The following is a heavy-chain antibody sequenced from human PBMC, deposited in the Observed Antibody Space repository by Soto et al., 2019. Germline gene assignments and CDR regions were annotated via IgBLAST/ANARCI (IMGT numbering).Heavy chain of an antibody. CDR2: IYHSGST. CDR1: SGSISSSNW. J-gene: IGHJ4*02. Sequence: SETLSLTCAVSSGSISSSNWWSWVRQPPGKGLEWIGEIYHSGSTNYNPSLKSRVTISVDKSKNQFSLKLSSVTAADTAVYYCARKRAEYDYGDYEGFDYWGQGTLVTVSS. V-gene: IGHV4-4*02. CDR3: ARKRAEYDYGDYEGFDY. D-gene: IGHD4-17*01.